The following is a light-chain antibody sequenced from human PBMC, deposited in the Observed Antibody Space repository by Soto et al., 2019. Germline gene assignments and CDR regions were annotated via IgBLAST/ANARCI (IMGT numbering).Light chain of an antibody. J-gene: IGLJ3*02. Sequence: QAVVTQPPSVSGTPGQSVTISCSGSSSNIENNYVFWYQQFPGTAPRLLIYSDHRRPSGVPDRFAGSKSGTSAYLAISGLRSEDEGDYYCATWDDSLNGVFGGGTKLTVL. CDR1: SSNIENNY. V-gene: IGLV1-47*02. CDR2: SDH. CDR3: ATWDDSLNGV.